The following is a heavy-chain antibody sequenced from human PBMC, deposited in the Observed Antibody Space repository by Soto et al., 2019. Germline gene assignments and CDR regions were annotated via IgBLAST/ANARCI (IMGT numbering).Heavy chain of an antibody. CDR3: ARRARPDFYYMDV. CDR1: GFTFSNYA. V-gene: IGHV3-23*01. J-gene: IGHJ6*03. CDR2: ISGSGGST. D-gene: IGHD6-6*01. Sequence: PGVSLRLSCAASGFTFSNYAMNWVRQAPGKGLEWVSTISGSGGSTYYADSVPGRFTISRDNSKGTLYLQMNSRRPEDMAVYYCARRARPDFYYMDVWGKGTTVTVSS.